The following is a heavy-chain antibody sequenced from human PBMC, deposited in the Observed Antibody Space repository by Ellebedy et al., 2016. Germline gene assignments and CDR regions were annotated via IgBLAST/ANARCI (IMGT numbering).Heavy chain of an antibody. CDR1: GFSVSNTY. V-gene: IGHV3-53*01. Sequence: GGSLRLSCAASGFSVSNTYMGWVRQAPGKGLDWVSVIYIGGSTYYVDSVKGRFIISRDNSKNTLFLQMSSLGAEDTAVYYCVTPGGYVGAFDKWGQGTLVIVSS. D-gene: IGHD2-15*01. CDR3: VTPGGYVGAFDK. J-gene: IGHJ4*02. CDR2: IYIGGST.